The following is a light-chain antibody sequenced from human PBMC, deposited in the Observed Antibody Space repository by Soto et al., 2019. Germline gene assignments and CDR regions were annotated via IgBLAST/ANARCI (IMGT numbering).Light chain of an antibody. CDR2: EDN. CDR3: QSYDSSDHVV. J-gene: IGLJ2*01. Sequence: NFMLTQPHSVSESPGKTVTISCTRSSGNIAYNYVQWYQQRPGSSPTTVIYEDNQRPSGVPDRFSGSIDRSSNSASLTISGLKTEDEADYYCQSYDSSDHVVFGGGTKLTVL. V-gene: IGLV6-57*01. CDR1: SGNIAYNY.